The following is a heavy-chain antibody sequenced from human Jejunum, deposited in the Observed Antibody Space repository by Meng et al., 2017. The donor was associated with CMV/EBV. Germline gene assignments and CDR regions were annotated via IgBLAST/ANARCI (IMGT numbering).Heavy chain of an antibody. CDR2: IKNDGSTT. CDR1: GFIFSNYW. Sequence: EVQLVESGGGVVQPGGSLNVSCEVSGFIFSNYWMHWVRQAPGKGLVWISRIKNDGSTTGYADSVKGRFTISRDNAKNTLYLQMNSLRAEDTAMYYCARDIFWGQSDYWGQGTLVTVSS. J-gene: IGHJ4*02. CDR3: ARDIFWGQSDY. V-gene: IGHV3-74*01. D-gene: IGHD3-9*01.